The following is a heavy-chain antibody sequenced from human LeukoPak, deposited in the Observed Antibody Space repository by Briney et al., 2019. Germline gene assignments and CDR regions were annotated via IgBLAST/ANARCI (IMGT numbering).Heavy chain of an antibody. D-gene: IGHD5-18*01. Sequence: GGSLRLSCAASGFTFSSYWMSWVRQAPGKGLEWVANIKQDGSEKYYVDSVKGRFTISRDNAKNSLYLQMNSLRAEDTTVYYCARLRPDTALPNDYWGQGTLVTVSS. V-gene: IGHV3-7*01. J-gene: IGHJ4*02. CDR2: IKQDGSEK. CDR1: GFTFSSYW. CDR3: ARLRPDTALPNDY.